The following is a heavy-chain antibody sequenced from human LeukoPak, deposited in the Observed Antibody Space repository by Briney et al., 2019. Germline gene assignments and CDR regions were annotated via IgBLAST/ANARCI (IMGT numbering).Heavy chain of an antibody. CDR2: ISYDGSNK. V-gene: IGHV3-30*18. J-gene: IGHJ4*02. CDR1: GFTFSSYS. Sequence: PGGSLRLSCAASGFTFSSYSMNWVRQAPGKGLEWVAAISYDGSNKYYADSVKGRFTISRDNSKNTLCLQMNSLRAEDTAVYYCAKMNYWGQGTLVTVSS. CDR3: AKMNY.